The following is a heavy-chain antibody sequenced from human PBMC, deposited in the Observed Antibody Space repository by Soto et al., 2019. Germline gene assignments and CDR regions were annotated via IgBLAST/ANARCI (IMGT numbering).Heavy chain of an antibody. CDR3: ARSSIAARTRYFDY. CDR1: GFTFSSYG. CDR2: IWYDGSNK. V-gene: IGHV3-33*01. J-gene: IGHJ4*02. Sequence: GGSLRLSCAASGFTFSSYGMHWVRQAPGKGLEWVAVIWYDGSNKYYADSVKGRFTISRDNSKNTLYLQMNSLRAEDTAVYYCARSSIAARTRYFDYWGQGTLVTVSS. D-gene: IGHD6-6*01.